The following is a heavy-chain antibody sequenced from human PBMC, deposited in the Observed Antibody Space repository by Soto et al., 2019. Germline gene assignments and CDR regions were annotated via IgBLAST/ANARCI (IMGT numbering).Heavy chain of an antibody. Sequence: QVQLVESGGGVVQPGRSLRLSCAASGFTLSHYGINWVRQAPGKGLEWLAVISYDGSNKHYADSVKGRFTVSRDNSKNTLYLQMNSLRADDTAVYFCARYSGKYQGPIDYWGQGTLVTVSS. CDR3: ARYSGKYQGPIDY. CDR2: ISYDGSNK. D-gene: IGHD1-26*01. J-gene: IGHJ4*02. V-gene: IGHV3-30*03. CDR1: GFTLSHYG.